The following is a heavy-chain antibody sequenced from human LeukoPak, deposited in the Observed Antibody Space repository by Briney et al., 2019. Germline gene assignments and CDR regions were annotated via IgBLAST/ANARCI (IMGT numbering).Heavy chain of an antibody. Sequence: GASVKVSCKASGYTFTGYYMHWVRHAPGQGLEWMGWINPNSGGTNYAQKFQGRVTMTRDTSISTAYMELSRLRSDDTGVYYCATLEVSGYCSGGSCYSLFDYWGQGTLVTVSS. CDR2: INPNSGGT. V-gene: IGHV1-2*02. CDR3: ATLEVSGYCSGGSCYSLFDY. D-gene: IGHD2-15*01. CDR1: GYTFTGYY. J-gene: IGHJ4*02.